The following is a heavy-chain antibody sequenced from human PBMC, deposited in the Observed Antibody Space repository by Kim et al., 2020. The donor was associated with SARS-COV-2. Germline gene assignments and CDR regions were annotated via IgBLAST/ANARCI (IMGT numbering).Heavy chain of an antibody. CDR2: ISSSGSNI. Sequence: GGSLRLSCAASGFTFSSYEMNWVRQAPGKGLEWVSYISSSGSNIYYADSVKGRFTISRDNAKNSLYLQMNSLRAEDTAVYYCARGQYYDILTGYYNEVGGMDVWGQGTTVTVSS. V-gene: IGHV3-48*03. J-gene: IGHJ6*02. CDR3: ARGQYYDILTGYYNEVGGMDV. CDR1: GFTFSSYE. D-gene: IGHD3-9*01.